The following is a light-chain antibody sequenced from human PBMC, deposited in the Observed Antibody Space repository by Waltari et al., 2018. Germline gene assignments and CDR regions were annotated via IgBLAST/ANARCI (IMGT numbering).Light chain of an antibody. Sequence: EIVLTQSPATLSLSPGERATLSCRASQSVRSYLAWYQQKPGQAPRLLIYDTSNRASGIPARVSGSGSGTDFSLSISSLQPDDSATYYCQQYKMFGQGTKVEI. J-gene: IGKJ1*01. CDR2: DTS. V-gene: IGKV3-11*01. CDR3: QQYKM. CDR1: QSVRSY.